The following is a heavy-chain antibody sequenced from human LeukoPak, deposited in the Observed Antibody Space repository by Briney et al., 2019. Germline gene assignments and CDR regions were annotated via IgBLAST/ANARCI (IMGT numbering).Heavy chain of an antibody. D-gene: IGHD3-3*01. J-gene: IGHJ4*02. CDR2: IYYSGST. CDR3: ESRIHYDVWSGYYTGR. Sequence: SETLSLTCTVSGGSISSSSYYWGWIRQPPGKGLEWIGSIYYSGSTYYNPSLKSRVTISVDTSKNQFSLKLSSVTAADTAVYHCESRIHYDVWSGYYTGRWGQGTLVTVSS. V-gene: IGHV4-39*01. CDR1: GGSISSSSYY.